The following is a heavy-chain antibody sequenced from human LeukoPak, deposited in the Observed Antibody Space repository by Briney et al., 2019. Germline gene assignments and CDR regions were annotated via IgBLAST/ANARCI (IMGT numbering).Heavy chain of an antibody. J-gene: IGHJ4*02. V-gene: IGHV3-7*04. CDR3: ARVYGSGFYQIDY. Sequence: GGSLSHSSAAAGFTFSNYCTAWVRQAPGKGLEWVANIKEGGSAKYYVDSVRGRFTISRDNAKNSLHLQMNSLRAEDTAVYYCARVYGSGFYQIDYWGQGTLVSVSS. CDR1: GFTFSNYC. CDR2: IKEGGSAK. D-gene: IGHD6-19*01.